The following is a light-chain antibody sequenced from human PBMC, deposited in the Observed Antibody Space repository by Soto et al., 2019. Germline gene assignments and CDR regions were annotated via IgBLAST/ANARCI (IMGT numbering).Light chain of an antibody. Sequence: ETELTQSPGTLSLSPGERATLSCRASQTVSSSYLAWYQQKPGQAPRLLIYGASSRATGIPDRFSGSGSGTDFTLTISRLEPEDFAVYYCQHYETFGQGTKVEIK. CDR2: GAS. V-gene: IGKV3-20*01. J-gene: IGKJ1*01. CDR1: QTVSSSY. CDR3: QHYET.